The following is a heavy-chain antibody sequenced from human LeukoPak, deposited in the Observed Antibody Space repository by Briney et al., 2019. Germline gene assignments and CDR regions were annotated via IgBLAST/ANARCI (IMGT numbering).Heavy chain of an antibody. V-gene: IGHV3-23*01. CDR2: ISGSGGST. CDR1: GFTFSSFA. D-gene: IGHD2/OR15-2a*01. J-gene: IGHJ4*02. CDR3: AKLSSWYSGAGY. Sequence: GGSLRLSCAASGFTFSSFAMSWVRQAPGKGLEWVSVISGSGGSTYYADSVKGRFTISRDNSKNTLYLQMNSLRAEDTAVYYCAKLSSWYSGAGYWGQGTLVTVSS.